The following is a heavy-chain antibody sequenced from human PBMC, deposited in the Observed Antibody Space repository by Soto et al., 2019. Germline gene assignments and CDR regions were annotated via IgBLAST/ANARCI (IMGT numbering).Heavy chain of an antibody. CDR2: ISPKSGGT. J-gene: IGHJ4*02. D-gene: IGHD1-26*01. Sequence: QVQLVQSGAEVKKPGASVNVSCKASGYTFTGYYMHWVRQAPGQGLEWMGWISPKSGGTMYPQKFQGRVTMTWDTSISTAYMALTRLRSDDTAVYYCARDLAKGGGSAGFDYWGQGTLVTVSS. CDR3: ARDLAKGGGSAGFDY. V-gene: IGHV1-2*02. CDR1: GYTFTGYY.